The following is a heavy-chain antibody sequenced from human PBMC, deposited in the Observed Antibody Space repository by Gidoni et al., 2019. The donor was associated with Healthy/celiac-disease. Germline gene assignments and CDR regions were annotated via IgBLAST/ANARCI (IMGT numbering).Heavy chain of an antibody. V-gene: IGHV5-10-1*03. Sequence: EVQLVQSGAEVKQPGESLRISCKGSGYSFTSYWISWVRQMPGKGLEWMGRIDPSDSYTNYSPSFQGHVTISADKSISTAYLQWSSLKASDTAMYYCARQGQYDILTGYPPFDYWGQGTLVTVSS. D-gene: IGHD3-9*01. J-gene: IGHJ4*02. CDR1: GYSFTSYW. CDR3: ARQGQYDILTGYPPFDY. CDR2: IDPSDSYT.